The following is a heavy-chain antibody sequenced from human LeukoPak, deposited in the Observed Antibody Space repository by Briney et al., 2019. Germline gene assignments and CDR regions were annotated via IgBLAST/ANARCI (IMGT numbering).Heavy chain of an antibody. V-gene: IGHV4-31*03. CDR3: ARGRGDYYDSSGYYDY. D-gene: IGHD3-22*01. J-gene: IGHJ4*02. Sequence: SQTLSLTCTVSGGSISSGGYYWSWIRQHLGKGLEWIGYIYYSGSTYYNPSLKSRVTISVDTSKNQFSLKLSSVTAADTAVYYCARGRGDYYDSSGYYDYWGQGTLVTVSS. CDR2: IYYSGST. CDR1: GGSISSGGYY.